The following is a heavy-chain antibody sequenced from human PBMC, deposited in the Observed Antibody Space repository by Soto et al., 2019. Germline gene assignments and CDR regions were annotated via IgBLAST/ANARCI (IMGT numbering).Heavy chain of an antibody. D-gene: IGHD6-19*01. J-gene: IGHJ3*02. CDR3: AREEMAVAGTVSRAFDI. CDR2: IIPIFGTA. V-gene: IGHV1-69*12. CDR1: GGTFSSYA. Sequence: QVQLVQSGAEVKKPGSSVKVSCKASGGTFSSYAISWVRQAPGQGLEWMGGIIPIFGTANYAQKFQGRVTITEDESTSTAYMELSSLRSEDTAVYYCAREEMAVAGTVSRAFDIWGQGTMVTVSS.